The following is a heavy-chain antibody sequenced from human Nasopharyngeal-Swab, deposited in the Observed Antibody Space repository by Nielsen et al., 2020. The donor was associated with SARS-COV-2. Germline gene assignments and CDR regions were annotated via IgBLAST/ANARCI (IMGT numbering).Heavy chain of an antibody. CDR1: GFTFSSYS. V-gene: IGHV3-48*02. CDR2: ISSSSSTI. D-gene: IGHD6-13*01. Sequence: GGSLRLSCAASGFTFSSYSMNWVRQAPGKGLEWVSYISSSSSTIYYADSVKGRFTISRDNAKNSLYLQMNSLRDEDTAVYYCARLDGYSSSWYPLDVWGQGTTVTVSS. CDR3: ARLDGYSSSWYPLDV. J-gene: IGHJ6*02.